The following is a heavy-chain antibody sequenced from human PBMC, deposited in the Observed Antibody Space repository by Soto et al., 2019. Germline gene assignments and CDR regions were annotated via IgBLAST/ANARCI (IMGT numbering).Heavy chain of an antibody. D-gene: IGHD5-18*01. CDR3: ARDVYSSGSNYYYGMDV. CDR2: IYSGGST. J-gene: IGHJ6*02. Sequence: GGSLRLSCAASGFTVSSNYMSWVRQAPGKGLEWASVIYSGGSTYYADSVKGRFTISRDNSKNTLYLQMNSLRAEDTAVYYCARDVYSSGSNYYYGMDVWGQGTTVTVS. CDR1: GFTVSSNY. V-gene: IGHV3-53*01.